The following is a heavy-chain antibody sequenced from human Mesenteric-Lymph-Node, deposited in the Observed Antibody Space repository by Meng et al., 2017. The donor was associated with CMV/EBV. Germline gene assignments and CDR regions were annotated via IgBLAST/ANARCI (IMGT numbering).Heavy chain of an antibody. CDR2: IFYSGST. CDR3: ATYNWNHYFDS. J-gene: IGHJ4*02. V-gene: IGHV4-30-4*08. D-gene: IGHD1-20*01. Sequence: LRLSCTVSGGSISSSSYYWGWIRQPPGKGLEWIGYIFYSGSTDYNPSLKSRGTMSLDASKNQFSLKLTSVTAADTAVYYCATYNWNHYFDSWGQGALVTVSS. CDR1: GGSISSSSYY.